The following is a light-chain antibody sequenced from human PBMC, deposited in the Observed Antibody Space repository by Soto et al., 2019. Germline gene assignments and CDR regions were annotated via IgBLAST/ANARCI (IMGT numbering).Light chain of an antibody. J-gene: IGKJ1*01. CDR2: RAS. Sequence: IVMTQSPDTLAVSPGETVTLSCRASQSLSDNLAWYQQQTGQPPRLLIFRASSRASGIPARFSGGGSGTEFTLTISRLQSEDFAVYYCQQYGNWPPWTFGPGTRVEIK. V-gene: IGKV3-15*01. CDR1: QSLSDN. CDR3: QQYGNWPPWT.